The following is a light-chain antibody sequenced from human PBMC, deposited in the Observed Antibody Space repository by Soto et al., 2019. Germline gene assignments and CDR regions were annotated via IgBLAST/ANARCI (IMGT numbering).Light chain of an antibody. CDR2: AAS. Sequence: DIQMTQSPSSLSASVGDRVTITCRASQTITNYLNWYQQKPGKAPKLLIYAASTLLSGVPSRFTGGGSGTDFTLTIDSLQPEDFAHYFCQQSYSSPWTFGQGTKVEI. V-gene: IGKV1-39*01. CDR1: QTITNY. CDR3: QQSYSSPWT. J-gene: IGKJ1*01.